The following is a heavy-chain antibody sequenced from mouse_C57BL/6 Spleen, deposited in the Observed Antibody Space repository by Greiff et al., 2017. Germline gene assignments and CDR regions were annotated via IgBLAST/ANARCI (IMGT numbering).Heavy chain of an antibody. CDR3: ERHEEGGYYGYDGAWFAY. CDR1: GYTFTEYT. J-gene: IGHJ3*01. V-gene: IGHV1-62-2*01. Sequence: VHLVESGAELVKPGASVKLSCKASGYTFTEYTIHWVKQRSGQGLGWIGGFYPGSGSIKYNENFKDKATLTADKSSSTVYMELSRLTSEDSAVYFCERHEEGGYYGYDGAWFAYWGQGTLVAVSA. D-gene: IGHD2-2*01. CDR2: FYPGSGSI.